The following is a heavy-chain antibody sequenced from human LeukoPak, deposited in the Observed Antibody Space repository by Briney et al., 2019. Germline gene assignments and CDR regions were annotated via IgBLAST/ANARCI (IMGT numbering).Heavy chain of an antibody. CDR1: GGSFSGYH. J-gene: IGHJ5*02. CDR3: ARSSGYDILTGYFGP. CDR2: INHSGST. V-gene: IGHV4-34*01. D-gene: IGHD3-9*01. Sequence: KPSETLSLTCAVYGGSFSGYHWSWIRQPPGKGLEWIGEINHSGSTNYNPSLKSRVTISVDTSKNQFSLKLSSVTAADTAVYYCARSSGYDILTGYFGPWGQGTLVTVSS.